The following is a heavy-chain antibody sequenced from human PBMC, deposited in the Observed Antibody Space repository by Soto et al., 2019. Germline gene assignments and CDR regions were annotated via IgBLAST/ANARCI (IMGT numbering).Heavy chain of an antibody. Sequence: EVQLLESGGGLVQPGGSLRLSCAASGFTFSSYAMSWVRQAPGKGLEWVSAISGSGGSTYYVDSVKGRFTISRDNSKNTLYLKMKSLRAEDTAVYYCTKDRQESWSNFDYWGQGTLVTVSS. D-gene: IGHD3-10*01. J-gene: IGHJ4*02. V-gene: IGHV3-23*01. CDR1: GFTFSSYA. CDR3: TKDRQESWSNFDY. CDR2: ISGSGGST.